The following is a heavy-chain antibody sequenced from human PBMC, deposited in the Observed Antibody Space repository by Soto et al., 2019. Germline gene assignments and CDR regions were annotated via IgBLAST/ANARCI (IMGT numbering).Heavy chain of an antibody. J-gene: IGHJ5*02. CDR1: GFTFSNYG. D-gene: IGHD2-8*01. Sequence: PGGSLRLSCAASGFTFSNYGMHWVRQTPGKGLEWVAVISYDGSHQFYTDSVKGRFTISRDNSKNTLYLQMNSLKTEDTAMYYCAKDPKCCTIGSQFLDNRFDPWGQGTLVTVSS. CDR2: ISYDGSHQ. V-gene: IGHV3-30*18. CDR3: AKDPKCCTIGSQFLDNRFDP.